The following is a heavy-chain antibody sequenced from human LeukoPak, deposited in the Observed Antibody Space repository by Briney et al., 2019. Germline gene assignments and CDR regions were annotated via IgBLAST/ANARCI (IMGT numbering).Heavy chain of an antibody. D-gene: IGHD2-2*02. CDR1: GYSFTSYR. J-gene: IGHJ5*02. V-gene: IGHV5-51*01. Sequence: GESLKISCKGSGYSFTSYRIGWVRQMPGKGLEWMGIIYPGDSDTRYSPSFQGQVTISADTSISPAYLHWRSLKASDTAMYYCARSLLPAAIARCWFDPWGQGTLVTVSS. CDR3: ARSLLPAAIARCWFDP. CDR2: IYPGDSDT.